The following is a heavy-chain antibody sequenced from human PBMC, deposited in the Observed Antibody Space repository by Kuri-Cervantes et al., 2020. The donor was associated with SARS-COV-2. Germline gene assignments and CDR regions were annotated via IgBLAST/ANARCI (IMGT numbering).Heavy chain of an antibody. D-gene: IGHD3-22*01. V-gene: IGHV4-34*01. CDR3: ARGFSAVVVAHWYFDL. CDR1: GGSFSGSY. J-gene: IGHJ2*01. Sequence: GSLRPSSAVYGGSFSGSYWSWLRQPPGKGLEWIGEINHSGSTNYNPSLKSRVTISVDTSKNQFSLKLSSVTAADTAVYYCARGFSAVVVAHWYFDLWGRGTLVTVSS. CDR2: INHSGST.